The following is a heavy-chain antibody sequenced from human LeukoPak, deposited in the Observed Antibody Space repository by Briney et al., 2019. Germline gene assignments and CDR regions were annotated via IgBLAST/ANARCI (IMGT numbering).Heavy chain of an antibody. D-gene: IGHD6-13*01. CDR3: AKALYSSSWYGNGFDP. Sequence: GGSLRLSCAASGFTFDDYAMHWVRQAPGKGLEWVSGISWNSGSIGYADSVKGRFTISRDNAKNSLYLQMNSLRAEDTALYYCAKALYSSSWYGNGFDPWGQGTLVTVSS. J-gene: IGHJ5*02. V-gene: IGHV3-9*01. CDR1: GFTFDDYA. CDR2: ISWNSGSI.